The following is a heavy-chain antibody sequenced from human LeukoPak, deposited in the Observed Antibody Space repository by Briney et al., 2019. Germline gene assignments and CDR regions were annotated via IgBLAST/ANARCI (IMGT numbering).Heavy chain of an antibody. Sequence: GGPLRLSCVASGFTFSTYSMIWARQAPGKGLEWVSAISGSGGSTYYADSVKGRFTISRDNSKNTLYLQMNSLRAEDTAVYYCAKPKWELDAFDIWGQGTMVTVSS. D-gene: IGHD1-26*01. J-gene: IGHJ3*02. CDR3: AKPKWELDAFDI. CDR2: ISGSGGST. V-gene: IGHV3-23*01. CDR1: GFTFSTYS.